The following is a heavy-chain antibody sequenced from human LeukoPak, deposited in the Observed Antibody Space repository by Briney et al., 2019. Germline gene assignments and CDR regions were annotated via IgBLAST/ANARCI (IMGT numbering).Heavy chain of an antibody. CDR3: VREVKGYGSSWYQNWFDP. Sequence: SQTLSLTCTVSGGSISSGDYYWNWIRQPPGKGLEWIGYIYYSGSTYYNPSLKSRVTTSIDTSKNQFSLKMSSVTAADTAVYYCVREVKGYGSSWYQNWFDPWGQGTLVTVSS. CDR1: GGSISSGDYY. CDR2: IYYSGST. J-gene: IGHJ5*02. V-gene: IGHV4-30-4*01. D-gene: IGHD6-13*01.